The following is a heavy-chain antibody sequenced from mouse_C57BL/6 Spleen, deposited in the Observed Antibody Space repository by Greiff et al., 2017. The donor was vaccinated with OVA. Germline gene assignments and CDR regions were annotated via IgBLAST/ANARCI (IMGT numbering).Heavy chain of an antibody. J-gene: IGHJ3*01. CDR3: AMRIYDGYLAWFAY. CDR1: GYTFTSYW. CDR2: IDPSASYT. V-gene: IGHV1-69*01. Sequence: VQLQQPGAELVMPGASVKLSCKASGYTFTSYWMHWVQQRPGHGLEWIGEIDPSASYTNYNQKFKGKSTLTVDKSSSTAYMQLSSLTSEDSAVYYCAMRIYDGYLAWFAYWGQGTLVTVSA. D-gene: IGHD2-3*01.